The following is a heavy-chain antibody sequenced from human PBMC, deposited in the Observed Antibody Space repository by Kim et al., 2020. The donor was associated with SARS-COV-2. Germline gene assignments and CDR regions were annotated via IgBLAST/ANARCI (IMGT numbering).Heavy chain of an antibody. CDR1: GGTFSSYA. CDR3: AREREQQHYYYYYGMDV. Sequence: SVKVSCKASGGTFSSYAISWVRQAPGQGLEWMGGIIPIFGTANYAQKFQGRVTITADESTSTAYMELSSLRSEDTAVYYCAREREQQHYYYYYGMDVWGQGTTVTVSS. D-gene: IGHD6-13*01. V-gene: IGHV1-69*13. CDR2: IIPIFGTA. J-gene: IGHJ6*02.